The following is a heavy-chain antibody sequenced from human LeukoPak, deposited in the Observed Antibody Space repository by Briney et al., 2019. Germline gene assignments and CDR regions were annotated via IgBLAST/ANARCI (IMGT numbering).Heavy chain of an antibody. CDR2: IYNTERT. V-gene: IGHV3-66*01. D-gene: IGHD5-18*01. CDR3: ARAWSHGLFYFDY. Sequence: GGSLRLSCAVSGFTVTSNYMNWVRQAPGKGLEWVSVIYNTERTNYADSVKGRFIISRDNSKNTLYLQMNSLRVEGTAVYYCARAWSHGLFYFDYWGQGTLVTVSS. CDR1: GFTVTSNY. J-gene: IGHJ4*02.